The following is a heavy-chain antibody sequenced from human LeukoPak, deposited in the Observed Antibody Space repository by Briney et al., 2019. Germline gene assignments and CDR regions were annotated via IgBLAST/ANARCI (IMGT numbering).Heavy chain of an antibody. J-gene: IGHJ4*02. CDR3: AKDGYYDILTGSCNFDY. V-gene: IGHV3-48*01. D-gene: IGHD3-9*01. CDR1: GFTFSSYS. Sequence: PGGSLRLSCAASGFTFSSYSMNWVRQAPGKGLEWVSYISSSSSTIYYADSVKGRFTISRDNSKNTLYLQMNSLRAEDTAVYYCAKDGYYDILTGSCNFDYWGQGTLVTVSS. CDR2: ISSSSSTI.